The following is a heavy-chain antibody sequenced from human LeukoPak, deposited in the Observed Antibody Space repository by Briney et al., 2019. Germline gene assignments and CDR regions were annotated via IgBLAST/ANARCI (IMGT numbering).Heavy chain of an antibody. V-gene: IGHV1-18*01. CDR3: ARSGVKIAARPFDY. CDR1: GYTFTSYG. Sequence: ASVKVSCKSSGYTFTSYGISWVRQAPRQGLEWMGWISAYNGNTNSAQKLQGRVTMTTDTSTSTAYMELRSLRSDDTAVYYCARSGVKIAARPFDYWGQGTLVTVSS. CDR2: ISAYNGNT. J-gene: IGHJ4*02. D-gene: IGHD6-6*01.